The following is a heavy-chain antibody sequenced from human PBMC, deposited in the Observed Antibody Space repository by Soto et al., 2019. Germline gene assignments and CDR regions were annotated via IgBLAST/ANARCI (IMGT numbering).Heavy chain of an antibody. Sequence: PGESLKISCAASGFTFSSHWILWVLQAPGKGLEWVAVIWYDGSTKNYADSVKGRFTISRDSSKNTVYLQMDSLKVEDTAVYYCETDVDRTSHLHWFDPWGQGAMVT. J-gene: IGHJ5*02. V-gene: IGHV3-33*08. CDR3: ETDVDRTSHLHWFDP. CDR2: IWYDGSTK. D-gene: IGHD3-22*01. CDR1: GFTFSSHW.